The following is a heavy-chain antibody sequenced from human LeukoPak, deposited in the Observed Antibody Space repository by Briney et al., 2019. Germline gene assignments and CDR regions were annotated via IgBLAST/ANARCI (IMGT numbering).Heavy chain of an antibody. D-gene: IGHD3-3*01. CDR1: GFTFSSYG. CDR2: ISYDGSNK. V-gene: IGHV3-30*18. CDR3: ANGGTYYDFWSGYYSY. Sequence: GGSLRLSCAASGFTFSSYGMHWVRQAPGKGLEWVAVISYDGSNKYYADSVKGRFTISRDNSKNTLYLQMSSLRAEDTAVYYCANGGTYYDFWSGYYSYWGQGTLVTVSS. J-gene: IGHJ4*02.